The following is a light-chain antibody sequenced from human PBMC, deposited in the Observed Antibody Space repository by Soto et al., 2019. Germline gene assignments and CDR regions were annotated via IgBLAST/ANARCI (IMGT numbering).Light chain of an antibody. Sequence: DIVMTQSPDSLAVSLGERATINCKSSQSVLYSPNNKNYLAWYQQKPGQPPKLLIYWASTRESGVPDRFSGRGSGTDFTLTISSLQAEDVAFYYCQQYHSAPQTFGQGTKVEIK. V-gene: IGKV4-1*01. CDR1: QSVLYSPNNKNY. CDR2: WAS. CDR3: QQYHSAPQT. J-gene: IGKJ1*01.